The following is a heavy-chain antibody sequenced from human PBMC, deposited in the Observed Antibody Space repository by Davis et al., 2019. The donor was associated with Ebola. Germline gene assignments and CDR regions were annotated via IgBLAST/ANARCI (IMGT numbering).Heavy chain of an antibody. Sequence: GESLKISCQVSGYTFTTYCIVWVRQMPGKGLECMGIIFPGDSDTRYSPSFQGQVTISADKSITTAYLQWSSLKASDTAMYYCARGTDGYNPGGYFDSWGQGTLVTVTS. CDR3: ARGTDGYNPGGYFDS. CDR2: IFPGDSDT. V-gene: IGHV5-51*01. CDR1: GYTFTTYC. J-gene: IGHJ4*02. D-gene: IGHD5-24*01.